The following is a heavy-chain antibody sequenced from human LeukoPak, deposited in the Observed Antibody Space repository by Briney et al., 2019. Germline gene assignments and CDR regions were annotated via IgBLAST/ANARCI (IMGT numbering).Heavy chain of an antibody. CDR1: GFTFSSYA. V-gene: IGHV3-23*01. CDR3: AKASGGSGSYSKYYFDY. CDR2: ISGSGGST. D-gene: IGHD3-10*01. J-gene: IGHJ4*02. Sequence: PGGSLRLSCAASGFTFSSYAMSWVRQAPGKGLEWVSAISGSGGSTYYADSVKGRFTISRDKSKNTLFLQMNSLRAEDTAVYYCAKASGGSGSYSKYYFDYWGQGTLVTVSS.